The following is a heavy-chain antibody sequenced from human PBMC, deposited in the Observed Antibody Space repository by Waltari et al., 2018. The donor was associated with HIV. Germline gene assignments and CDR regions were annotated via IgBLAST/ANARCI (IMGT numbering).Heavy chain of an antibody. CDR2: SYQMGST. Sequence: VQLQESGPGLVKPSGTLSLTCAVSGGSISSSNWWSWVRQPPGKGREWIGESYQMGSTNYNPSLRGRVTISVDKSKNQFSLKLSSVTAADTAVYYCARDPRILVVYAKVYYYGMDVWGQGTTVTVSS. V-gene: IGHV4-4*02. CDR3: ARDPRILVVYAKVYYYGMDV. CDR1: GGSISSSNW. J-gene: IGHJ6*02. D-gene: IGHD2-8*02.